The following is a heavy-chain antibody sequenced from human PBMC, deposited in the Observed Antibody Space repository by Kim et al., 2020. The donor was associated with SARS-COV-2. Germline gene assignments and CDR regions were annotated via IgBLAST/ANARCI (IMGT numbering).Heavy chain of an antibody. V-gene: IGHV1-3*01. CDR3: AREGSGSYNWLDP. Sequence: RYAPNFQGRVTFTRDASATTAVMELTSLTCKDTAVYYCAREGSGSYNWLDPWGQGTLVTVSS. J-gene: IGHJ5*02. D-gene: IGHD3-10*01.